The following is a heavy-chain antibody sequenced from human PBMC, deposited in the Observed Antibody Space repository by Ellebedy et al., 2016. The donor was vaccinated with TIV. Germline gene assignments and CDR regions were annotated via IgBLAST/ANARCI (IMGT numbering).Heavy chain of an antibody. V-gene: IGHV3-23*01. CDR3: AKRSGVGLTGYYTDN. J-gene: IGHJ4*02. Sequence: GESLKISCAASGFTFSRYAMSWVRQAPGKGLEWVSVISGSGVSTYYADSVKGRFTISGDNSKNTLYLHLSSLRAEDTAVYYCAKRSGVGLTGYYTDNWGQGTLVTVSS. CDR2: ISGSGVST. CDR1: GFTFSRYA. D-gene: IGHD3-9*01.